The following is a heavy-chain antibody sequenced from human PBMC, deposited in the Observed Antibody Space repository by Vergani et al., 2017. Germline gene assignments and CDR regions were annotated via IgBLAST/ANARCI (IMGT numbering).Heavy chain of an antibody. D-gene: IGHD3-22*01. CDR2: ISSDGGST. J-gene: IGHJ4*02. V-gene: IGHV3-23*04. CDR1: GFTFSTYA. CDR3: AGPQGTSAYYYCGFDY. Sequence: EVQLVESGGGLVQPGGSLRLSCAASGFTFSTYAMTWVRQAPGKGLEWVSTISSDGGSTYYAYSVKGRFTISRDTSKNTLSLQMNSLTAEDTAIYYCAGPQGTSAYYYCGFDYWGQGFLVTVSS.